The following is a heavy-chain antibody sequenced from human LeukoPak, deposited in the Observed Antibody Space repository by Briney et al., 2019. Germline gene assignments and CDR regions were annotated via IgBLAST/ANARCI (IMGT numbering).Heavy chain of an antibody. V-gene: IGHV3-23*01. CDR1: GFTFSSYG. D-gene: IGHD3-22*01. CDR2: ISGSGGST. J-gene: IGHJ3*02. Sequence: GSLRLSCAASGFTFSSYGMSWVRQAPGKGLEWVSAISGSGGSTYYADSVKGRFTISRDNSKNTLYLQMNSLRAEDTAVYYCAKSATYYYDSSVGDAFDIWGQGTMVTVSS. CDR3: AKSATYYYDSSVGDAFDI.